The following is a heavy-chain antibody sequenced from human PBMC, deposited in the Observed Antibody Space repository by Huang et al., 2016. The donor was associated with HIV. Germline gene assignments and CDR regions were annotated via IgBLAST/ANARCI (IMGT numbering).Heavy chain of an antibody. J-gene: IGHJ3*02. CDR1: GYTLTELS. D-gene: IGHD2-21*01. CDR2: CAPEHGET. V-gene: IGHV1-24*01. Sequence: QVQLVQSGAEVKKPGASVKVSCKVSGYTLTELSIHWVRQAPGKGLEWMGGCAPEHGETIYAQNSQGRVTMTEDTSTDTAYMELHSLRPEDTAVYYCAAGYDTYYDIWGQGTMVIASS. CDR3: AAGYDTYYDI.